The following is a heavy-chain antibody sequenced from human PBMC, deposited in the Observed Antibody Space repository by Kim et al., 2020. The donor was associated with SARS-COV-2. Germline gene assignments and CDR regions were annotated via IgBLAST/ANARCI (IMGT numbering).Heavy chain of an antibody. Sequence: SETLSLTCAVYGGSFSGYYWSWIRQPPGKGLEWIGEINHSGSTNYNPSLKSRVTISVDTSKNQFSLKLSSVTAADTAVYYCASLPVRGYYYGMDVWGQGTTVTVSS. CDR2: INHSGST. J-gene: IGHJ6*02. D-gene: IGHD6-6*01. CDR3: ASLPVRGYYYGMDV. V-gene: IGHV4-34*01. CDR1: GGSFSGYY.